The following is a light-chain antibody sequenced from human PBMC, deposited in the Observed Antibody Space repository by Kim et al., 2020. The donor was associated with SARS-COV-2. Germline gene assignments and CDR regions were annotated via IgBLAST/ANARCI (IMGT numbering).Light chain of an antibody. J-gene: IGKJ2*01. CDR3: QHLNNFPYT. V-gene: IGKV1-9*01. CDR1: QGISSY. CDR2: AAS. Sequence: SESVGDRVTSTCRDSQGISSYLAWYQQKPGKAPKLLIYAASTLQSGVPSRFSGSGSGTDFTLTISSLQPEDFATYYCQHLNNFPYTFGQGTKLEI.